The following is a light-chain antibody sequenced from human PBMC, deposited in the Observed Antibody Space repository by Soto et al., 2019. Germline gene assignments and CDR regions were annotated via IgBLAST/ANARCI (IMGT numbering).Light chain of an antibody. CDR3: SSFTRSNTWV. CDR1: SSDVGAYNS. CDR2: EVS. Sequence: QSALTQPASVSGSPGQSIIISCTGTSSDVGAYNSVCWHQQHPGKAPKLMIYEVSNRPSGVSDRFSASKSGNTASLTISGLQADDEGDYYCSSFTRSNTWVFGVGTKVTVL. J-gene: IGLJ3*02. V-gene: IGLV2-14*01.